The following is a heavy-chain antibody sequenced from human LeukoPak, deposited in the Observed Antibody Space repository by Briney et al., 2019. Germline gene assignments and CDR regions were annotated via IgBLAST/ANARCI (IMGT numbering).Heavy chain of an antibody. Sequence: SETLSLTCIVSGGSIRGYYWSWIRQPAGKGLEWIGHIYYSGSTNYNPSLKSRVTISVDRSKNQFSLKLRSVTAADTAMYYCARAYSWFDPWGQGTLVTVSS. CDR2: IYYSGST. V-gene: IGHV4-59*01. D-gene: IGHD2-15*01. J-gene: IGHJ5*02. CDR1: GGSIRGYY. CDR3: ARAYSWFDP.